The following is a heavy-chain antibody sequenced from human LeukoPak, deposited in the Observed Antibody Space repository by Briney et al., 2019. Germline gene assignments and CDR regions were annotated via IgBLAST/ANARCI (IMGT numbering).Heavy chain of an antibody. Sequence: PSETLSLTCTVSGGSISSYYWSWIRQPAGKGLEWIGYIYYSGSTNYNPSLKSRVTISVDTSKNQFSLKLSSVTAADTAVYYCAREKYSGSPRGVFDYWGQGTLVTVSS. J-gene: IGHJ4*02. V-gene: IGHV4-59*12. CDR2: IYYSGST. D-gene: IGHD1-26*01. CDR3: AREKYSGSPRGVFDY. CDR1: GGSISSYY.